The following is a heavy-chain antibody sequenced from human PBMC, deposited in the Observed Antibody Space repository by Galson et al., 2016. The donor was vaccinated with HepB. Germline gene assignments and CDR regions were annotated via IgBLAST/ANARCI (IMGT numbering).Heavy chain of an antibody. CDR2: IRGSGDYT. V-gene: IGHV3-23*01. Sequence: SLRLSCAASGFTFSKFAMNWVRQAPGKGLEWVSSIRGSGDYTYYANSVKGRFTISRDNSQNTLYLQMNSLRGEDTAVYYCAKDPNYAEGDNWFDPWGQGTLATVSS. D-gene: IGHD4-17*01. J-gene: IGHJ5*02. CDR1: GFTFSKFA. CDR3: AKDPNYAEGDNWFDP.